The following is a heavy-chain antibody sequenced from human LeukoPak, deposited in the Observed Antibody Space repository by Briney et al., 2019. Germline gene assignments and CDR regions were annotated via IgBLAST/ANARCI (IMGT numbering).Heavy chain of an antibody. Sequence: PSETLSLTCAVYGGSFSGYYWSWIRQPPGKGLEWIGEINHSGSTNYNPPLKSRVTISVDTSKNQFSLKLSSVTAADTAVYYCARVNWNYGFDWFDPWGQGTLVTVSS. V-gene: IGHV4-34*01. J-gene: IGHJ5*02. D-gene: IGHD1-7*01. CDR1: GGSFSGYY. CDR2: INHSGST. CDR3: ARVNWNYGFDWFDP.